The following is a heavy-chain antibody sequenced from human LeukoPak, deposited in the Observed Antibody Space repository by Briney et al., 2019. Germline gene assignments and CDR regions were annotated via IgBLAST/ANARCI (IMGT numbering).Heavy chain of an antibody. V-gene: IGHV3-21*01. J-gene: IGHJ4*02. CDR2: ISSSSSYI. D-gene: IGHD4-23*01. Sequence: PGGSLRPSCAAYGFTFSSYSMNSVRQAPGKGLEWVSSISSSSSYIYYADSVKGRFTVSRDNAKNSLYLQMNSLRAEDTAVYYCARGGYGGNFGDYWGQGTLVTVSS. CDR3: ARGGYGGNFGDY. CDR1: GFTFSSYS.